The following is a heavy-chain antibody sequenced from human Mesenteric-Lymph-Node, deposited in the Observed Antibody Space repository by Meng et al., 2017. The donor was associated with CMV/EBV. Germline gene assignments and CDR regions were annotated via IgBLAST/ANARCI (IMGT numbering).Heavy chain of an antibody. V-gene: IGHV4-34*01. Sequence: SQTLSLTCAVYGGSFSGYYWSWIRQPPGKGLEWIGEINHSGSTNYNPSLKSRVTISVDTSKNQFSLKLSSVTAADTAVYYCARDCGGGSCYSGGFYYHGLDVWGQGTAVTVSS. CDR3: ARDCGGGSCYSGGFYYHGLDV. D-gene: IGHD2-15*01. CDR1: GGSFSGYY. CDR2: INHSGST. J-gene: IGHJ6*02.